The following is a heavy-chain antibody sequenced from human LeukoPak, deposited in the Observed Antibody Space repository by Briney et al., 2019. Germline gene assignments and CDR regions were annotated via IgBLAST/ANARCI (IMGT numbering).Heavy chain of an antibody. D-gene: IGHD4-17*01. Sequence: SETLSLTCTVSGGSISGSYWSWIRQPPGKGLEWIAYMYNSGSTNYNPSLKSRVTVSIDTSKNQFSLKLSSLTAADTAIYYCARGIESYGDYGYWGQGILVTVSS. CDR3: ARGIESYGDYGY. CDR2: MYNSGST. V-gene: IGHV4-59*01. J-gene: IGHJ4*02. CDR1: GGSISGSY.